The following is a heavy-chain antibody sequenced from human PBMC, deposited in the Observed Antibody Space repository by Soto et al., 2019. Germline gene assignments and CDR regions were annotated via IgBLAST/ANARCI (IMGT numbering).Heavy chain of an antibody. D-gene: IGHD3-9*01. Sequence: PSETLSLTCTVSCGSINTFYWSWVRQPAGKGLEWIGRIFSSGSTNYNPSLKSRVTMSVDTSKNQFSLKLSSVTAADTAVYYCERYYYDILTGYSVIDAFDIWGQGTMVTGSS. J-gene: IGHJ3*02. CDR2: IFSSGST. V-gene: IGHV4-4*07. CDR1: CGSINTFY. CDR3: ERYYYDILTGYSVIDAFDI.